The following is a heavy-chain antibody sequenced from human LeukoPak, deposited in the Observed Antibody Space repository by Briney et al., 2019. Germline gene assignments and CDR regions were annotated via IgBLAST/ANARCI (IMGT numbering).Heavy chain of an antibody. CDR2: TSSSDAGT. CDR1: GFPLSSYA. J-gene: IGHJ4*02. V-gene: IGHV3-23*01. D-gene: IGHD2-2*01. Sequence: PGGSLRLSCAVSGFPLSSYAMSWVRQAPGKGLEWVSATSSSDAGTYYADSVRGRFTISRDNSKNTLYLQMNSLRAEDTAVYYCAHGTMYQLDFWGQGTLVTVSS. CDR3: AHGTMYQLDF.